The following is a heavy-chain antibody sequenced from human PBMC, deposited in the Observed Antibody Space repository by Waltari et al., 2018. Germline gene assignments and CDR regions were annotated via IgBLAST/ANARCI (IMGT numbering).Heavy chain of an antibody. CDR1: GFTFSTYN. CDR3: ATRGGISNWGLDY. D-gene: IGHD7-27*01. Sequence: EVQLVESGGGLVQSGGSLRLSCAASGFTFSTYNMKWVLQAPGKGLEWLSYIRCGSGSIYYAASVKGRLTIYTDNARNSLYLQMNNLRAEDTAVYYCATRGGISNWGLDYWGQGTLVTVSS. CDR2: IRCGSGSI. J-gene: IGHJ4*02. V-gene: IGHV3-48*04.